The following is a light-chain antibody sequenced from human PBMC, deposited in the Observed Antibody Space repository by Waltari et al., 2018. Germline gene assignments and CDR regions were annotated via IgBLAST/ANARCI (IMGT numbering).Light chain of an antibody. CDR2: GKN. CDR1: SLRSYS. J-gene: IGLJ2*01. Sequence: SSELTQDPAVSVALGQTVRITCQGASLRSYSDSWYQQNQGQAPVLVIYGKNNRPSGIPDRFSGSSSGNTASLTITGAQAEDEADYYCNSRDSSGNHVVFGGGTKLTVL. CDR3: NSRDSSGNHVV. V-gene: IGLV3-19*01.